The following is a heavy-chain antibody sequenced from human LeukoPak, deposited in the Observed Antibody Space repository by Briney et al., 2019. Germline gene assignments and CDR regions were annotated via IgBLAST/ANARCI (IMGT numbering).Heavy chain of an antibody. CDR2: IDPSDSYT. V-gene: IGHV5-10-1*01. CDR1: GYSFTSYW. D-gene: IGHD3-22*01. Sequence: GESLKISCKGSGYSFTSYWISWVRQMPGKGLEWMGRIDPSDSYTNYSPSFQGHVTISADTSISTAYLQWSSLKASDTAMYYCARHLYYLPHYYDSSGYHWFDPWGQGTLVTVSS. J-gene: IGHJ5*02. CDR3: ARHLYYLPHYYDSSGYHWFDP.